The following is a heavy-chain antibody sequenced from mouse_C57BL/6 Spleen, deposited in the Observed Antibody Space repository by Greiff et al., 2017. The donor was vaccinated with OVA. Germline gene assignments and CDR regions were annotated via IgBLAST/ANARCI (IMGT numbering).Heavy chain of an antibody. CDR2: INYDGSST. CDR1: GFTFSDYY. V-gene: IGHV5-16*01. J-gene: IGHJ3*01. CDR3: ARVYWGGDQAWFAY. Sequence: EVQVVESEGGLVQPGSSMKLSCTASGFTFSDYYMAWVRQVPEKGLEWVANINYDGSSTYYLESLKSRFIISGDNAKNILYLQMSRLKSEDTATYYCARVYWGGDQAWFAYWGQGTLVTVSA. D-gene: IGHD4-1*01.